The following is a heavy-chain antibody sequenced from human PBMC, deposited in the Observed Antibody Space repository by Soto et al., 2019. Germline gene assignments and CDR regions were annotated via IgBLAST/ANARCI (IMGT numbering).Heavy chain of an antibody. CDR2: INAGNGNT. D-gene: IGHD6-19*01. V-gene: IGHV1-3*01. J-gene: IGHJ4*02. CDR1: GYTFTSYA. CDR3: ATGFPGIAVYYFDY. Sequence: ASVKVSCKASGYTFTSYAMHWVRQAPGQRLEWMGWINAGNGNTKYSQKFQGRVTITRDTSACTASMELSSLRSEDTAVYYCATGFPGIAVYYFDYRGQGTLVT.